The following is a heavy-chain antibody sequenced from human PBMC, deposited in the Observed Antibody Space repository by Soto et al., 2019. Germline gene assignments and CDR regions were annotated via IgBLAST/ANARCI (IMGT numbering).Heavy chain of an antibody. V-gene: IGHV3-7*01. CDR1: GFTFSSYW. Sequence: EVQLVESGGGLFHLGGSRRLSCAGSGFTFSSYWMTWVRQAPGKGLEWVANIKHDGSEKYYVDSVKGRFTISRDNARNSVFLEMKSLRAEDTAVYSCVRDRSGSYLEGFDYWGQGPLVTVSS. CDR3: VRDRSGSYLEGFDY. D-gene: IGHD1-26*01. CDR2: IKHDGSEK. J-gene: IGHJ4*02.